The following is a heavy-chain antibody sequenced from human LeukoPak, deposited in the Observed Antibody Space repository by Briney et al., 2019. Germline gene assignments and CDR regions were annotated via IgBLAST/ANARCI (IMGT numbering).Heavy chain of an antibody. Sequence: ASVKVSCKASGYTFTAHYIHWMRQAPGRGLEWVGWINPNTGGTEFAQNVQGRVTMTRDTSINTVYMELNRLTSDDTAVFYCAREAADSRVCDFWGQGSLVTLSS. V-gene: IGHV1-2*02. J-gene: IGHJ4*02. CDR3: AREAADSRVCDF. CDR2: INPNTGGT. D-gene: IGHD6-13*01. CDR1: GYTFTAHY.